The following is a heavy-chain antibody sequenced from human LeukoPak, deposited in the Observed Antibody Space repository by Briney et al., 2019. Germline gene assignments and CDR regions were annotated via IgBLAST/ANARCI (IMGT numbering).Heavy chain of an antibody. CDR2: IYYSGST. Sequence: PSQTLSLTYTVSGGSISSGGYYWSWIRQHPGKGLEWIGYIYYSGSTYYNPSLKSRVTISVDTSKNQFSLKLSSVTAADTAVYYCARGGGHYYYGMDVWGQRTTVTVSS. CDR1: GGSISSGGYY. V-gene: IGHV4-31*03. D-gene: IGHD3-16*01. J-gene: IGHJ6*02. CDR3: ARGGGHYYYGMDV.